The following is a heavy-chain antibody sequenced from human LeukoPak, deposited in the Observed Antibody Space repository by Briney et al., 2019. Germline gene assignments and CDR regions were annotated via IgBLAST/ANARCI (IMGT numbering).Heavy chain of an antibody. D-gene: IGHD2-15*01. Sequence: GGSLRLSCVASGFTFSDYYMSWIRRAPGKGLEWVSYISSSSSYTNYADSVKGRFTISRDNAKNSLYLQMNSLRAEDTAVYYCAREAEYCSGGSCYGDAFDIWGQGTMVTVSS. CDR2: ISSSSSYT. CDR3: AREAEYCSGGSCYGDAFDI. J-gene: IGHJ3*02. CDR1: GFTFSDYY. V-gene: IGHV3-11*06.